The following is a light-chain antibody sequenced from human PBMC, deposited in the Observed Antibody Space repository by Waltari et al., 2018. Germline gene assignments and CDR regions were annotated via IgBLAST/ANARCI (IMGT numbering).Light chain of an antibody. Sequence: QSALTQPASVSGFPGQSITISCTGTSSDVGGHNYVSWYQQHPGKAPKLMIYEVSYRPSGVSNRFSASKSGNTASLTISGLQADDEADYYCSSYTRSDTVLFGGGTKLSVL. J-gene: IGLJ2*01. CDR2: EVS. CDR3: SSYTRSDTVL. V-gene: IGLV2-14*01. CDR1: SSDVGGHNY.